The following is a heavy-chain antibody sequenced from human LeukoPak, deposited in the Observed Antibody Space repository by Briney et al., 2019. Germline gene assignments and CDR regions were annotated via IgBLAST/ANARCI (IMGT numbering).Heavy chain of an antibody. CDR2: ITGSGDYT. CDR1: GFTFSSYA. J-gene: IGHJ4*02. Sequence: PGGSLRLSCAASGFTFSSYAMSWVRQALGKGLEWVSAITGSGDYTNFADSVKGRLTISRDNSKNTLYLQMNSLRAEDTAVYYCAKRSRDSSGYFDYWGQGSLVTVSS. CDR3: AKRSRDSSGYFDY. V-gene: IGHV3-23*01. D-gene: IGHD3-22*01.